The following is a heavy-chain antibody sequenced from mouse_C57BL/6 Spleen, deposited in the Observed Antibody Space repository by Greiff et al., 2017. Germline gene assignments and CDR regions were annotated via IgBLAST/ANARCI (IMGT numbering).Heavy chain of an antibody. D-gene: IGHD1-1*02. V-gene: IGHV1-42*01. CDR3: ARGGGIYAMDY. Sequence: DVKLVESGPELVKPGASVKISCKASGYSFTGYYMNWVKQSPEKSLEWIGEINPSTGGTTYNQKFKAKATLTVDKSSSTAYMQLKSLTSEDSAVYYCARGGGIYAMDYWGQGTSVTVSS. CDR1: GYSFTGYY. CDR2: INPSTGGT. J-gene: IGHJ4*01.